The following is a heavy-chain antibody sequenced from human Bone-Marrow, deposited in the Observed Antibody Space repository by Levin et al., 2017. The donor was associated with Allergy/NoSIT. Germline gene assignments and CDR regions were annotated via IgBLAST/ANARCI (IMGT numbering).Heavy chain of an antibody. CDR3: VKTGSAYDY. V-gene: IGHV3-23*01. Sequence: PGGSLRLSCAASGFTFSYFGMSWVRQAPGKGLDWVSLISGTDTSTYYADSVKGRFTISRDNSKNTLYLQMNSLRAEDTAVYFCVKTGSAYDYWGQGILVTVSS. J-gene: IGHJ4*02. CDR1: GFTFSYFG. CDR2: ISGTDTST. D-gene: IGHD1-14*01.